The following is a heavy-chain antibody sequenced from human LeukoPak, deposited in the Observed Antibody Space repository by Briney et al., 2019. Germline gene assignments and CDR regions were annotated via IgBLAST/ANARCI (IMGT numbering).Heavy chain of an antibody. D-gene: IGHD3-3*01. CDR2: INPSGGSS. Sequence: ASVKVSCKASGYTFTTYYMHWVRQAPGQGPEWMGIINPSGGSSSNAQKFQGRVNMTRDTSTSTVYMELSSLRSEDTAVYYCARGYSRRRVVIIYYYGMDVWGQGTTVTVS. CDR3: ARGYSRRRVVIIYYYGMDV. CDR1: GYTFTTYY. V-gene: IGHV1-46*01. J-gene: IGHJ6*02.